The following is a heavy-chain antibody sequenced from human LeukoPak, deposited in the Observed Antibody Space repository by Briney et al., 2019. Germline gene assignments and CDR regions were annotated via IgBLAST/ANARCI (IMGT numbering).Heavy chain of an antibody. CDR1: GYTFTSYY. Sequence: ALVKVSCKASGYTFTSYYMHWVRQAPGQGLEWMGIINPSGGSTSYAQKFQGRVTMTRDTSTSTVYMELSSLRSEDTAVYYCARAGLDGYNVKWLWFDPWGQGTLVTVSS. J-gene: IGHJ5*02. V-gene: IGHV1-46*01. CDR2: INPSGGST. D-gene: IGHD5-24*01. CDR3: ARAGLDGYNVKWLWFDP.